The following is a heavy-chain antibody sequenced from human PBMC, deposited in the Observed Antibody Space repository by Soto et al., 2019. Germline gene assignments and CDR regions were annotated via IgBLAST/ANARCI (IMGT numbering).Heavy chain of an antibody. CDR1: GGSISSGDYY. CDR3: ARSYGDFDY. CDR2: IYYSGST. D-gene: IGHD1-26*01. J-gene: IGHJ4*02. Sequence: SEPLCLTRTVSGGSISSGDYYWSWIRQHPGKGLEWIGYIYYSGSTYYNPSLKSRVTISVDTSKNQFSLKLSSVTAADTAVYYCARSYGDFDYWGQGTLVTVSS. V-gene: IGHV4-31*02.